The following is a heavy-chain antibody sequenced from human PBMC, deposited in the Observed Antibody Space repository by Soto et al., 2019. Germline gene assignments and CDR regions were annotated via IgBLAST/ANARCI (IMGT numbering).Heavy chain of an antibody. Sequence: EVQLVESGGGLVQPGRSLRLSCAASGFTFDDYAMHWVRQAPGKGLEWVSGISWNSGSIGYADSVKGRFTISRDNAKNSLYLQMNSRRAEDTALYYCAKDQMGYSYGLDYYGMDVWGQGTTVTVSS. CDR1: GFTFDDYA. D-gene: IGHD5-18*01. CDR2: ISWNSGSI. V-gene: IGHV3-9*01. CDR3: AKDQMGYSYGLDYYGMDV. J-gene: IGHJ6*02.